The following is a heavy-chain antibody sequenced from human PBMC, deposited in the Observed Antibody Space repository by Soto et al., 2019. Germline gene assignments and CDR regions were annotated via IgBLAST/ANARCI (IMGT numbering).Heavy chain of an antibody. D-gene: IGHD3-3*01. Sequence: PSETPALTCTVSGGSISSYYWSWILLPPRKELEWIGYIYYSGSTNYNPSLKRRVTISVDTSKNQFSLKLSSVTAADTAVYYCARYAYAFWSGYYIADWGQATLVTVSS. CDR2: IYYSGST. CDR1: GGSISSYY. J-gene: IGHJ4*02. CDR3: ARYAYAFWSGYYIAD. V-gene: IGHV4-59*01.